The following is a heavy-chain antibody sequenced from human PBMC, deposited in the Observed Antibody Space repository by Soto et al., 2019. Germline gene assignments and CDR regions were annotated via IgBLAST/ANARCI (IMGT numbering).Heavy chain of an antibody. CDR3: AKGYYLGIPVAGRGYFDY. J-gene: IGHJ4*02. CDR1: GFTFDDYA. D-gene: IGHD6-19*01. CDR2: ISWNSGSI. V-gene: IGHV3-9*01. Sequence: SLRLSCAASGFTFDDYAMHWVRQAPGKGLEWVSGISWNSGSIGYADSVKGRFTISRDNAKNSLYLQMNSLRAEDTALYYCAKGYYLGIPVAGRGYFDYWGQETLVTVSS.